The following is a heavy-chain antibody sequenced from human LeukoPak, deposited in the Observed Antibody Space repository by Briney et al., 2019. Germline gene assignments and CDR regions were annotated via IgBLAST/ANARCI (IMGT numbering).Heavy chain of an antibody. V-gene: IGHV3-33*06. CDR1: GFTFSSYG. D-gene: IGHD3-22*01. CDR3: AKPNSSGFSDFGY. Sequence: PGGSLRLSCAASGFTFSSYGMHWVRQAPGKGLEWVAVIWYDGSNKYYADSVKGRFTISRDNSKNTLYLQMNSLRAEDTAVYYRAKPNSSGFSDFGYWGQGTLVTVSS. CDR2: IWYDGSNK. J-gene: IGHJ4*02.